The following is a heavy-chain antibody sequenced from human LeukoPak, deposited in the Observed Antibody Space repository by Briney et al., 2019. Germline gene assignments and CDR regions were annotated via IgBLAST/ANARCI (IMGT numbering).Heavy chain of an antibody. D-gene: IGHD3-10*01. CDR2: INHSGST. Sequence: SETLSLTCAVYGGSFSGYYWSWIRQPPGKGLEWIGEINHSGSTNYNPSLKSRVTISVDTSKNQFSLKLSSVTAADTAVYYCAAVLWFGESKNNWFDPWGQGTLVTASS. CDR1: GGSFSGYY. J-gene: IGHJ5*02. V-gene: IGHV4-34*01. CDR3: AAVLWFGESKNNWFDP.